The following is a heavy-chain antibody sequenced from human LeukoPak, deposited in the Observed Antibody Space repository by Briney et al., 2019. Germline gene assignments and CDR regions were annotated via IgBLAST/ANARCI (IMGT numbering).Heavy chain of an antibody. CDR2: IYYSGST. D-gene: IGHD6-19*01. J-gene: IGHJ4*02. CDR3: ARRAAVADSFDY. V-gene: IGHV4-59*01. Sequence: SETLSLTCTVSGGSISSYYWGWIRQPPGKGLEWIGYIYYSGSTNYNPSLKSRVTISVDTSKNQFSLKLSSVTAADTAVYYCARRAAVADSFDYWGQGTLVTVSS. CDR1: GGSISSYY.